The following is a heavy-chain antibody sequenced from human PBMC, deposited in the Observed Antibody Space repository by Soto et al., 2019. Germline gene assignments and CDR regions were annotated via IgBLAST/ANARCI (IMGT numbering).Heavy chain of an antibody. Sequence: ETLSLTCTVSGGSVSFYYWSWIRQFPGEGLEWIGYIYYSGSTSYNPSLESRATISVDTSKNQVSLKLSSVTAADTAVYYCARVPDYYGPGRIKRYFDYWGQGVLVTVSS. CDR2: IYYSGST. D-gene: IGHD3-10*01. J-gene: IGHJ4*02. V-gene: IGHV4-59*02. CDR1: GGSVSFYY. CDR3: ARVPDYYGPGRIKRYFDY.